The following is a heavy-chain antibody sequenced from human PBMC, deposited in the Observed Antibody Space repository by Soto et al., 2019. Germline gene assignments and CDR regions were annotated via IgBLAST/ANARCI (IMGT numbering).Heavy chain of an antibody. CDR1: GGSITSLYYY. V-gene: IGHV4-39*01. CDR3: ARGGWGSSYCFDY. D-gene: IGHD6-6*01. Sequence: KASETLSLTCTVSGGSITSLYYYWRWIRQPPGKGLEWIGCSYYSGSTYYAPSLMSRVAMSVDTSKNQFSLKLNSVTAADTAVYYCARGGWGSSYCFDYWGQGTMVTVSS. CDR2: SYYSGST. J-gene: IGHJ4*02.